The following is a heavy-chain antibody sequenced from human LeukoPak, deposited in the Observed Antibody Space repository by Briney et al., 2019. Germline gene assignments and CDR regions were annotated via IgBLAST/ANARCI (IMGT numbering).Heavy chain of an antibody. CDR3: VRDRALDY. J-gene: IGHJ4*02. CDR1: GFTFNSYN. D-gene: IGHD3-16*02. Sequence: GSLRLSCVASGFTFNSYNMNWVHQAPGKGLEWVSSISSSSSYMDPADSVEGRFTISRDNAKNSLYLHMNSLRVEDTAVYYCVRDRALDYWGQGTLVTVSS. V-gene: IGHV3-21*01. CDR2: ISSSSSYM.